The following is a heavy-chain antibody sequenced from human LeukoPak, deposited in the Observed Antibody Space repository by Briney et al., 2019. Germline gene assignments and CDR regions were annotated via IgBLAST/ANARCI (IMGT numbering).Heavy chain of an antibody. CDR3: AKEGRYTYGYVDY. V-gene: IGHV3-23*01. D-gene: IGHD5-18*01. J-gene: IGHJ4*02. CDR1: GFTFTNYA. CDR2: ITGSGGSS. Sequence: GGSLRLSCAASGFTFTNYAMSWVRQAPGKGLEWVSSITGSGGSSYYADSVKDRSTISRDTSKNTLYLQLNSLRAEDTAVYYCAKEGRYTYGYVDYWGQGTLVTVSS.